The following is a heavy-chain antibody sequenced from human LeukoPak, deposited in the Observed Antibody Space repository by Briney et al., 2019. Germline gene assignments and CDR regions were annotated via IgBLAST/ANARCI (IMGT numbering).Heavy chain of an antibody. Sequence: GGSLRLSCAASGFTFSSYGMHWVRQAPGKGLEWVAVISYDGSNKYYADSVKGRFTISRDNSKNTLYLQMNSLRAEDTAVYYCASILLWYVYDYWGQGTLVTVSS. D-gene: IGHD3-10*01. CDR1: GFTFSSYG. CDR2: ISYDGSNK. CDR3: ASILLWYVYDY. V-gene: IGHV3-30*03. J-gene: IGHJ4*02.